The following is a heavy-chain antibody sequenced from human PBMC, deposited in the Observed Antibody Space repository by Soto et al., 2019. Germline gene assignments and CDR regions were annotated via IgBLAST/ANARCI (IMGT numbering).Heavy chain of an antibody. J-gene: IGHJ4*02. V-gene: IGHV3-30*18. CDR2: ISYDGSNK. CDR1: GFTFSSYG. D-gene: IGHD6-13*01. CDR3: AKEDEQQLVTDY. Sequence: QVQLVESGGGVVQPGRSLRLSCAASGFTFSSYGMHWVRQAPGKGLEWVAVISYDGSNKYYADSVKGRFTISRDNSKNTLYLQMNSLRAEDTAVYYCAKEDEQQLVTDYWGQGTLVTVSS.